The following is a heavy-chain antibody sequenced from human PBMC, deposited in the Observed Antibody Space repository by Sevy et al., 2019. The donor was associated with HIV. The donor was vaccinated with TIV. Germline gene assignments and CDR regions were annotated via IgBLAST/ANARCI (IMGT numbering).Heavy chain of an antibody. D-gene: IGHD3-10*01. CDR3: ARDRGEILSSAFNY. CDR2: ISHDGRNNK. CDR1: GFTFSEYG. J-gene: IGHJ4*02. V-gene: IGHV3-30*04. Sequence: GGSLRPSCAASGFTFSEYGMHWVRQAPGKGLEWVAVISHDGRNNKYNADSVKGRFTISRDNSKNTLYLQMNSLRAEDTAIYYCARDRGEILSSAFNYWGQGTLVTVSS.